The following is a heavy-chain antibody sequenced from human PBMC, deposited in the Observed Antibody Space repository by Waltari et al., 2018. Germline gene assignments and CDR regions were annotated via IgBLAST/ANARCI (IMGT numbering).Heavy chain of an antibody. J-gene: IGHJ3*02. CDR3: ARAARVLVVYAYTAGAFDI. V-gene: IGHV4-39*07. CDR2: IYYSGST. D-gene: IGHD2-8*02. CDR1: GGSISSSSYY. Sequence: QLQLQESGPGLVKPSETLSLTCTVSGGSISSSSYYWGWIRQPPGKGLEWIGSIYYSGSTYDNPSLKSRVTISVDTSKNQFSLKLSSVTAADTAVYYCARAARVLVVYAYTAGAFDIWGQGTMVTVSS.